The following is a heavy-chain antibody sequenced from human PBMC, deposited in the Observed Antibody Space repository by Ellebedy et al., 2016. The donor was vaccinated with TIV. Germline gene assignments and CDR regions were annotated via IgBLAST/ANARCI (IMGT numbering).Heavy chain of an antibody. CDR1: GFSVSSKY. V-gene: IGHV3-66*01. CDR3: VRERMPMPT. D-gene: IGHD2-2*01. J-gene: IGHJ4*02. Sequence: GESLKISCEASGFSVSSKYMTWVRQAPGTGLEWVSVIYSANKTPYADSVKGRFTISRDNFKNTIYLQMHRVRAEDTALYYCVRERMPMPTWGQGNLVTVSS. CDR2: IYSANKT.